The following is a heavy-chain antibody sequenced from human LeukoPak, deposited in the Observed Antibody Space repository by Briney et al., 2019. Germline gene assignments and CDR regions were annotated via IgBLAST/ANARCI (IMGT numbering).Heavy chain of an antibody. D-gene: IGHD3-10*01. J-gene: IGHJ4*02. Sequence: PGGSLRLSCAASGFTFSSYSMDWVRQAPGKGLEWVSYISAISSSSTYYADSVKGRFTISRDNAKNSLYLQMNSLRAEDTAVYYCACGRGHYGSGSQEVDYWGQGTLVTVSS. V-gene: IGHV3-48*04. CDR1: GFTFSSYS. CDR2: ISAISSSST. CDR3: ACGRGHYGSGSQEVDY.